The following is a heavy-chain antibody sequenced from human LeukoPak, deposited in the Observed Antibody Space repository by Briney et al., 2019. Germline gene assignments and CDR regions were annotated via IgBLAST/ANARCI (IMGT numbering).Heavy chain of an antibody. CDR3: ARGGDGINYYYGMDV. CDR1: GGSISSYY. CDR2: IYYSGST. Sequence: SETLSLTCTVSGGSISSYYWSWIRQPPGKGLEWIGYIYYSGSTNYNPSLKSRVTISVDTSKNQFSLKLSSVTAADTAVYYCARGGDGINYYYGMDVWGQGTTVTAS. J-gene: IGHJ6*02. V-gene: IGHV4-59*01. D-gene: IGHD3-16*01.